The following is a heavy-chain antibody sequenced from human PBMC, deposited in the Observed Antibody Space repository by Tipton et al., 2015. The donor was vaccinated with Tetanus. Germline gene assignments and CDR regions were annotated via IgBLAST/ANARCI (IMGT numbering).Heavy chain of an antibody. D-gene: IGHD6-25*01. CDR1: GGPFYKHG. Sequence: QLVQSGAEVEKPGSSVKVSCKSSGGPFYKHGIDWVRQAPGQGLEWMGGIIPASGATNYAHKFQGRVTMTADASTTTVHMELSNLRSDDTAVYYCVRDRAAAGGSDYWGQGTLVTV. V-gene: IGHV1-69*01. CDR2: IIPASGAT. J-gene: IGHJ4*02. CDR3: VRDRAAAGGSDY.